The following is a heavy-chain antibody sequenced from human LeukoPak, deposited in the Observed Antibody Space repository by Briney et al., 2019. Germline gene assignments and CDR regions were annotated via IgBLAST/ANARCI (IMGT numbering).Heavy chain of an antibody. CDR2: IKQDGSEK. V-gene: IGHV3-7*04. Sequence: GGSLGLSCAGYGITLSELWMNWVRQVPGKGLEWVANIKQDGSEKKYVDSVKGRFTISRDNAKNSVYLQMNSLRVDDTAVYYCVGGYGWLPDYWGQGALVTVSS. CDR1: GITLSELW. CDR3: VGGYGWLPDY. J-gene: IGHJ4*02. D-gene: IGHD6-19*01.